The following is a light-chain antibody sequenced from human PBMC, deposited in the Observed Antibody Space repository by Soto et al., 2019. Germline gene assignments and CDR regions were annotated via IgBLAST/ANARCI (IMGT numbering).Light chain of an antibody. CDR3: QQYDNLPYT. Sequence: DIQMTQSPSSLSTSVGDRVTITCQAREGISNYLNWYQQKPGKAPNLLIYGASNLETGVPSRFSGSGSGTDFTLTISSLQPEDIETYYCQQYDNLPYTFGQGTKLEIK. CDR1: EGISNY. V-gene: IGKV1-33*01. CDR2: GAS. J-gene: IGKJ2*01.